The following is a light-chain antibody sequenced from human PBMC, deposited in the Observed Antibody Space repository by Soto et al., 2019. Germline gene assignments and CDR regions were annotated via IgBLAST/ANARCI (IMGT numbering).Light chain of an antibody. V-gene: IGLV2-14*01. CDR2: EVS. Sequence: QSVLTQPASLSGSPGQSITISCTGTSSDVGGYNYVSWYQQHPGKAPKLMIYEVSDRPSGVSNRFSGSKSGNTASLTISGLQAEDEADYYCSSYTSSRTLVFGGGTKLTVL. CDR3: SSYTSSRTLV. CDR1: SSDVGGYNY. J-gene: IGLJ2*01.